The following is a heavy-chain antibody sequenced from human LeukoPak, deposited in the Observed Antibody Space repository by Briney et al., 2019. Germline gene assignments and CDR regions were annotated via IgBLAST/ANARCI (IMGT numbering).Heavy chain of an antibody. J-gene: IGHJ4*02. CDR2: IYYSGST. D-gene: IGHD6-6*01. CDR1: GGSISSYY. V-gene: IGHV4-59*01. Sequence: SETLSLTCTVSGGSISSYYWSWIRQPPGKGLEWIGYIYYSGSTNYNPSLKSRVTISVDTSKNQFSLKLSSVTAADTAVYYCAGSRGYSSSSYFDYWGQGTLVTVSS. CDR3: AGSRGYSSSSYFDY.